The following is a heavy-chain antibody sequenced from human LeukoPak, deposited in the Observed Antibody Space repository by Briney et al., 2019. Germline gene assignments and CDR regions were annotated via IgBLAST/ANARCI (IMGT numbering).Heavy chain of an antibody. Sequence: GGSLRLSCAASGFTFSDYYMSWIRQAPGKGLEWLSYISSGGSSIYYADSVKGRFTISRDNAKNSLYLQMNSLRAEDTAVYYCAREVWVSNYYFDYWGQGTLVTVSS. CDR3: AREVWVSNYYFDY. D-gene: IGHD3-16*01. V-gene: IGHV3-11*04. CDR1: GFTFSDYY. J-gene: IGHJ4*02. CDR2: ISSGGSSI.